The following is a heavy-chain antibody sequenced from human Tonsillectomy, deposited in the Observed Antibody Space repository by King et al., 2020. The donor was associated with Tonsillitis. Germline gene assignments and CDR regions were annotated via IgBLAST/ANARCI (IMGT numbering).Heavy chain of an antibody. D-gene: IGHD3-22*01. CDR3: ARHGWLWIGRGDLNDAMDV. CDR2: VYPGDSET. Sequence: QLVQSGPEVKKPGESLKISCGASGYTFSTSWIGWVRQVPGKGLEWMGMVYPGDSETKYSPSFQGQVTISADKSINTAYLQWNSLRASDTAMYYCARHGWLWIGRGDLNDAMDVWGQGTTVTVSS. CDR1: GYTFSTSW. V-gene: IGHV5-51*01. J-gene: IGHJ6*02.